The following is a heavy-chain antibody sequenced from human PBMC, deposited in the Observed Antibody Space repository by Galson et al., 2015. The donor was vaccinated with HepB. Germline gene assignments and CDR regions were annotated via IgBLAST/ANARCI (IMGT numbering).Heavy chain of an antibody. CDR3: ARSFVGFRWELPGY. CDR1: GFTFSSYG. J-gene: IGHJ4*02. V-gene: IGHV3-33*08. Sequence: SLRLSCAASGFTFSSYGMHWVRQAPGKGLEWVAVIWYDGSNKYYADSVKGRFTISRDNSKNTLYLQMNSLRAEDTAVYYCARSFVGFRWELPGYWGQGTLVTVSS. D-gene: IGHD1-26*01. CDR2: IWYDGSNK.